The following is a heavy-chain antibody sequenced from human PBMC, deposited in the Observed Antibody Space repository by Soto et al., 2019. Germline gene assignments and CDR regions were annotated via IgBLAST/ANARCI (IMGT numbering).Heavy chain of an antibody. Sequence: ASETLSLTCTVSGGSISSGGYYWSWIRQHPGKGLEWIGYIYYSGSTYYNPSLKSRVTISVDTSKNQFSLKLSSVTAADTAVYYCARDGSKKGYSYGFLGAGAFDIWGQGTMVTVSS. V-gene: IGHV4-31*03. D-gene: IGHD5-18*01. CDR3: ARDGSKKGYSYGFLGAGAFDI. J-gene: IGHJ3*02. CDR1: GGSISSGGYY. CDR2: IYYSGST.